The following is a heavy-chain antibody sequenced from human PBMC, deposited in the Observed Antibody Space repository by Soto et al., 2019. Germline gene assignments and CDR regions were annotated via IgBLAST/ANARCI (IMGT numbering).Heavy chain of an antibody. CDR2: INPSGGST. Sequence: ASLNVSCKASGYTFTSYYMHWVLQAPGQWLEWMGIINPSGGSTSYVQKFQDRVTMTRDTSTSTVYMELSSLRSEDTAVYYCARDERRGYASSREYYLDYWGQGTLVTVYS. CDR3: ARDERRGYASSREYYLDY. D-gene: IGHD5-18*01. V-gene: IGHV1-46*01. CDR1: GYTFTSYY. J-gene: IGHJ4*02.